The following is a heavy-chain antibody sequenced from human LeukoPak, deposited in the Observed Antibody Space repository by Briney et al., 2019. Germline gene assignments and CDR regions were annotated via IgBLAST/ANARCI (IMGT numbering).Heavy chain of an antibody. D-gene: IGHD6-6*01. Sequence: GGSLRLSCAASGFTVSSNYMSWVRQAPGKGLEWVSVIYSGGSTYYADSVKGRFTISRDNSKNTLYLQMNSLRAEDTAVYYCAKDPSSIAASDFDYWGQGTLVTVSS. J-gene: IGHJ4*02. V-gene: IGHV3-53*01. CDR2: IYSGGST. CDR3: AKDPSSIAASDFDY. CDR1: GFTVSSNY.